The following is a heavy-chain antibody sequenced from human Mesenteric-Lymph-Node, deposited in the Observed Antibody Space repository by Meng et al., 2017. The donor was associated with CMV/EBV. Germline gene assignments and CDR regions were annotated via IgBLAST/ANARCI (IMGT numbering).Heavy chain of an antibody. V-gene: IGHV3-66*02. Sequence: GGSLRLSCAASGFTVSRNYMNWVRQAPGKGLEWVSVIYSGGSTYYADSVKGRFTISRDNSKNTVYLQMNSLRGEDTAVYYCARDSLIGVVKNYGMDVWGQGTTVTVSS. J-gene: IGHJ6*02. CDR1: GFTVSRNY. D-gene: IGHD3-3*01. CDR2: IYSGGST. CDR3: ARDSLIGVVKNYGMDV.